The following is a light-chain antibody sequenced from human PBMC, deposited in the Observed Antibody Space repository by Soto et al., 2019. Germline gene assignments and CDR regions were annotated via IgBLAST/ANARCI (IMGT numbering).Light chain of an antibody. Sequence: ERVLTQSPATLSVSPGERATLSCRPSQSVSILLAWYQQKPGQAPRLLIHGATTRATGIPARFSGSGSGTEFTLTISSLQSEDFAVYFCQQYNNWPRTFGQGTKVDIK. J-gene: IGKJ1*01. CDR2: GAT. CDR1: QSVSIL. V-gene: IGKV3-15*01. CDR3: QQYNNWPRT.